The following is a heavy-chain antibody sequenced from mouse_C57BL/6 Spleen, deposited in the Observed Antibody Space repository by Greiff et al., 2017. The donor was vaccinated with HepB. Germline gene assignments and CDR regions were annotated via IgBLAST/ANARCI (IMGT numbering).Heavy chain of an antibody. CDR3: ARGWNLDY. Sequence: EVQGVESEGGLVRPGSSMKLSCTASGFTFSDYYMAWVRQVPEKGLEWVANINYDGSSTYYLDSLNSRFIISRDNAKNILYLQMSGLKSEDTATYCCARGWNLDYWGQGTTLTVSS. V-gene: IGHV5-16*01. J-gene: IGHJ2*01. D-gene: IGHD2-3*01. CDR2: INYDGSST. CDR1: GFTFSDYY.